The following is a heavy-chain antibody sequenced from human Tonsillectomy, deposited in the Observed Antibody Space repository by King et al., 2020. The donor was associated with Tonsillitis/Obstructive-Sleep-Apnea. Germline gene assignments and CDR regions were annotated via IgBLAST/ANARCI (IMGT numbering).Heavy chain of an antibody. J-gene: IGHJ4*02. D-gene: IGHD2-2*02. V-gene: IGHV3-33*01. CDR2: AWYDGTNK. CDR3: AREGYCSSPICYKGAYRPFDY. Sequence: VQLVESGGGVVQPGRSLKLSCAASGFTFNIYGMHWVRQAPGKGLEWVAVAWYDGTNKYYADSVRGRFTVSRDNSKNMLYLQMNSLRAEDTAVYYCAREGYCSSPICYKGAYRPFDYWGQGTLVTVSS. CDR1: GFTFNIYG.